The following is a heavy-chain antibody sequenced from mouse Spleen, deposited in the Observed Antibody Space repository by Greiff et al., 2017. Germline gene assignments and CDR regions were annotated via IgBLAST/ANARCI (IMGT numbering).Heavy chain of an antibody. CDR1: GFTFTDYY. Sequence: EVQLVESGGGLVQPGGSLSLSCAASGFTFTDYYMSWVRQPPGKALEWLGFIRNKANGYTTEYSASVKGRFTISRDNSQSILYLQMNALRAEDSATYYCARSSYEYDPDYYAMDYWGQGTSVTGSS. V-gene: IGHV7-3*01. CDR2: IRNKANGYTT. J-gene: IGHJ4*01. D-gene: IGHD2-4*01. CDR3: ARSSYEYDPDYYAMDY.